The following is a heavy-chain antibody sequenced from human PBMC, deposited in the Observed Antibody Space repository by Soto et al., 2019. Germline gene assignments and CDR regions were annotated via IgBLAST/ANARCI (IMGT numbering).Heavy chain of an antibody. Sequence: ASETLSLTCTVSGGSISSGGYYWSWIRQHPGKGLEWIGYIYYSGSTYYNPSLKSRVTISVDTSKNQFSLKLSSVTAADTAVYYCARLRQGRTSWFFDYWGQGTLVTVSS. D-gene: IGHD2-2*01. V-gene: IGHV4-31*03. CDR1: GGSISSGGYY. CDR2: IYYSGST. CDR3: ARLRQGRTSWFFDY. J-gene: IGHJ4*02.